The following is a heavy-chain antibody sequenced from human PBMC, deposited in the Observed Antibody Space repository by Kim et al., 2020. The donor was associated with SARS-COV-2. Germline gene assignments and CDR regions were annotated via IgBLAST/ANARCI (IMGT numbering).Heavy chain of an antibody. Sequence: VKGRFTMSRDNSNNTMYLNMNSLRAEDTAVYYCANAYYDILTGYFGIFDYWGQGTLVTVSS. CDR3: ANAYYDILTGYFGIFDY. D-gene: IGHD3-9*01. V-gene: IGHV3-30*02. J-gene: IGHJ4*02.